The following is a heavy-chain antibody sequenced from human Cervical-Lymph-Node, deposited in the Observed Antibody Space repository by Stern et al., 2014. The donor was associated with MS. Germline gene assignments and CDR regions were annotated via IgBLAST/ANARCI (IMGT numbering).Heavy chain of an antibody. V-gene: IGHV2-5*01. CDR1: GFSLATTGAG. J-gene: IGHJ4*02. CDR3: AHRPPSGNSLFAY. CDR2: VYWNDDK. Sequence: QITLKESGPTLVKPTQTLTVTCAFSGFSLATTGAGVGWIRQPAGKALEWLAMVYWNDDKRYNPSLKNRLTITKDTSKDLVVLTLTNMDPVDSATYYCAHRPPSGNSLFAYWGQGTLVIVSS. D-gene: IGHD3-10*01.